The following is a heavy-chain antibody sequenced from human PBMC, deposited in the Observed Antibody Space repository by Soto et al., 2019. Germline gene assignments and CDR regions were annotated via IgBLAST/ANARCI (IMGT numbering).Heavy chain of an antibody. Sequence: QVQLQESGPGLVKPSETLALTCTVSSGSISSGSSYWGWIRQPPGKGLEWIGNIYYIGNTYYNPSLKSRVTVSIDSSKTQFSLKLNSVTAADTAVYYCGAKDYGAKGYHFETWGQGILVTVSS. CDR3: GAKDYGAKGYHFET. J-gene: IGHJ4*02. CDR1: SGSISSGSSY. D-gene: IGHD4-17*01. CDR2: IYYIGNT. V-gene: IGHV4-39*01.